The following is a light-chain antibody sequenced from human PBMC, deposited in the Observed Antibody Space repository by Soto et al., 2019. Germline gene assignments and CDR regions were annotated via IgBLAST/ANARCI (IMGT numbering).Light chain of an antibody. V-gene: IGLV2-14*03. CDR1: SSDVGGYKY. J-gene: IGLJ1*01. CDR2: DVS. CDR3: FSFRNYNAPRV. Sequence: QSALTQPASVSGSPGQSITISCTGTSSDVGGYKYVSWYQQHPGKAPKVMIYDVSNRPSGVSDRFSGSKSGNTASLTISGLQAEDEADYYCFSFRNYNAPRVFGTGTKATVL.